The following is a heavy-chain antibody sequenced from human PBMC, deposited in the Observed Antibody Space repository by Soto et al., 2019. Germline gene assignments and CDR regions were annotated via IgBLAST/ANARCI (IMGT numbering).Heavy chain of an antibody. Sequence: VQLLESGGGLAQPGGSLRLSCAASGFAFSSHPMSWVRQAPEKGLEWVSGISDGGDLTYNADSVKGRFTISRDNAKNTLYLQINSPRAEDTALYYCVRELYTSGDAFDIWGQGTMVTVSS. CDR3: VRELYTSGDAFDI. V-gene: IGHV3-23*01. J-gene: IGHJ3*02. CDR2: ISDGGDLT. D-gene: IGHD2-2*02. CDR1: GFAFSSHP.